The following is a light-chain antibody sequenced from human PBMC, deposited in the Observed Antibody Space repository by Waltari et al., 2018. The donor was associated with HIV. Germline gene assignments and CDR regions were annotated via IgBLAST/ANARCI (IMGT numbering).Light chain of an antibody. CDR2: KDT. J-gene: IGLJ2*01. Sequence: SRDLTRPPSVSVSPGQTARLTRSGAALATQSSYWYQQKAGQAPVLVIFKDTERPSGIPERFSASSSGTTVTLTITSVEAEDEAEYFCQSSDTTASHELFGGGTKLTVL. CDR1: ALATQS. V-gene: IGLV3-25*03. CDR3: QSSDTTASHEL.